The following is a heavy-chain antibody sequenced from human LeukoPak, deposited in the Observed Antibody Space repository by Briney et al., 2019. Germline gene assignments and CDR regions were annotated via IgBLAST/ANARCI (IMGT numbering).Heavy chain of an antibody. CDR2: ISSSSSYI. V-gene: IGHV3-21*01. D-gene: IGHD2-21*02. Sequence: PGGSLRLSCAASGFTFSSYSMNWVRQAPGKGLEWVSSISSSSSYIYYADSVKGRFTISRDNSKNTLYLQMNSLRAEDTAVYYCARAELLSLDYWGQGTLVTVSS. CDR1: GFTFSSYS. J-gene: IGHJ4*02. CDR3: ARAELLSLDY.